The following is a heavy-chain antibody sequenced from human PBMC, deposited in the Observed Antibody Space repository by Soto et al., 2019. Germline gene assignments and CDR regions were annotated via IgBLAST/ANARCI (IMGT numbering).Heavy chain of an antibody. Sequence: SETLSLTCAISGASISSGRYSWSWIRQPPGKGLEWIGYIYHSGSTYYNPSLKSRVTISVDRSKNQFSLKLSSVTAADTAVYYCARASTTVTTLDYWGQGTLVTVS. J-gene: IGHJ4*02. CDR3: ARASTTVTTLDY. D-gene: IGHD4-17*01. CDR2: IYHSGST. CDR1: GASISSGRYS. V-gene: IGHV4-30-2*01.